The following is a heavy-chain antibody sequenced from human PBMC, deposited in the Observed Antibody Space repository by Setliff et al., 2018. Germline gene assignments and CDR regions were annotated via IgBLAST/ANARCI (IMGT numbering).Heavy chain of an antibody. CDR1: GYTFTGYY. J-gene: IGHJ6*02. CDR2: INPNSGGT. V-gene: IGHV1-2*04. Sequence: ASVKVSCKASGYTFTGYYMHWVRQAPGQGLEWMGWINPNSGGTNYAQKFQGWVTMTRDTSISTAYMELSRLRSDDTAVYYCAREAPLSSGYNTLYYYYGMDVWGQGTTVTVS. D-gene: IGHD3-3*01. CDR3: AREAPLSSGYNTLYYYYGMDV.